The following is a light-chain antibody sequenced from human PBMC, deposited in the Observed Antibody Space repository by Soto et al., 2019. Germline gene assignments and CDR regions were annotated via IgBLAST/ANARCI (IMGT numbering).Light chain of an antibody. CDR1: SSNIGTNA. Sequence: QPPPASGTPGQRVTLSFSGGSSNIGTNAVNWYQQLPGTAPKLLIYNNNQRPSGVPDRFSGSKSGTSASLAISGLQSEDEADYYCAAWDDSLNGYVFGTGTKVTVL. CDR3: AAWDDSLNGYV. J-gene: IGLJ1*01. CDR2: NNN. V-gene: IGLV1-44*01.